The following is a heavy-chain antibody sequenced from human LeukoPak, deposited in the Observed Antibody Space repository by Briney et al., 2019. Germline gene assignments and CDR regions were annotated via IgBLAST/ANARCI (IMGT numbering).Heavy chain of an antibody. CDR3: AKAMADIVVVPAAIGGEENY. CDR1: GFTFSSYA. D-gene: IGHD2-2*02. V-gene: IGHV3-30*04. Sequence: PGRSLTLSCAASGFTFSSYAMHWVRQAPGKGLEWVAVISYDGSNKYYADSVKGRFTISRDNSKNTLYLHMNSLRAEDTAVYYCAKAMADIVVVPAAIGGEENYWGQGTLVTVSS. J-gene: IGHJ4*02. CDR2: ISYDGSNK.